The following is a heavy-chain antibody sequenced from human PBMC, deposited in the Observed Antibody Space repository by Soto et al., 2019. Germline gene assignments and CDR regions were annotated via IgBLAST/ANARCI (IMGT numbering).Heavy chain of an antibody. Sequence: SETLSLTCTVSGGSISGYYWSWIRQPPGKGLEWIGYIYYSGSTNYNPSLKSRVTISVDTSKNQFSLKLSSVTAADTAVYYCARDSVYYGDYELNYFDYWGQGTLVTVSS. J-gene: IGHJ4*02. CDR3: ARDSVYYGDYELNYFDY. V-gene: IGHV4-59*01. CDR1: GGSISGYY. CDR2: IYYSGST. D-gene: IGHD4-17*01.